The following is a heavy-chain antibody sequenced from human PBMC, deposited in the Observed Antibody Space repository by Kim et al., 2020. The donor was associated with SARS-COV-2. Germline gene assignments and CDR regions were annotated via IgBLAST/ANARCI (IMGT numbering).Heavy chain of an antibody. CDR1: GFTFSIYA. Sequence: GGSLRLSCAASGFTFSIYAMHWVRQVPGKGLEWVALISYDGSNKYYADSVRGRFTISRDNSKNTLYLQMNSLRAEDTAVYYCARALVGSYFYGMDVWGQGTTVTVSS. J-gene: IGHJ6*02. D-gene: IGHD1-26*01. CDR2: ISYDGSNK. CDR3: ARALVGSYFYGMDV. V-gene: IGHV3-30*04.